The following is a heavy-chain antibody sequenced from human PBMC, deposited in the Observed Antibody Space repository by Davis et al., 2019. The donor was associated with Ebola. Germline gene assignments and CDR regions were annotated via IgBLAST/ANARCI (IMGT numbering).Heavy chain of an antibody. J-gene: IGHJ6*02. Sequence: PGGSLRLSCAASGFTFRSYGMHWVRQAPGKGLEWVAVISYDESNKYYADSVKGRFTISRDNSRNALYLQMESLRADDTAVYYCAKTPSGTRPTYFYYAMDVWGQGTTVTVSS. CDR1: GFTFRSYG. CDR3: AKTPSGTRPTYFYYAMDV. CDR2: ISYDESNK. D-gene: IGHD2-2*01. V-gene: IGHV3-30*18.